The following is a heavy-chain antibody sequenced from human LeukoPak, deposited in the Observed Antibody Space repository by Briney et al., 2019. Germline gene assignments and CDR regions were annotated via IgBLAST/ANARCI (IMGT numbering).Heavy chain of an antibody. J-gene: IGHJ4*02. V-gene: IGHV3-7*03. CDR1: GFTFSSYW. CDR3: AKEGPGRDGYNLFDY. D-gene: IGHD5-24*01. CDR2: IKQDGSEK. Sequence: GGSLRLSCAASGFTFSSYWMSWVRQAPGKGLEWVANIKQDGSEKYYVDSVKGRFTISRDSSKNSLYLQMNSLRTEDTALYYCAKEGPGRDGYNLFDYWGQGTLVTVSS.